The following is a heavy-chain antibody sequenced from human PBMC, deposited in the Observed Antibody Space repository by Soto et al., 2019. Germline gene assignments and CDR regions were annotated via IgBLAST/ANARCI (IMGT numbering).Heavy chain of an antibody. CDR3: ASSPNRGL. D-gene: IGHD2-8*01. CDR2: IRPDGGEQ. V-gene: IGHV3-7*02. Sequence: VQLVESGGDLVQPGGSLRLSCAASGLSFNYYWMSWVRQAPGKGLEWVANIRPDGGEQHYVDSVKGRFIFSRDSFTNTLYLQMNGLRGDDTAVYYCASSPNRGLWGRGTLVTVSS. J-gene: IGHJ2*01. CDR1: GLSFNYYW.